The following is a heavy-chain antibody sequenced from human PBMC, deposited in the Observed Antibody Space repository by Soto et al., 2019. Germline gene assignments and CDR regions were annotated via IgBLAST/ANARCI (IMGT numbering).Heavy chain of an antibody. CDR1: GFTFSSYW. D-gene: IGHD2-15*01. CDR3: ARDGPKVVVAAIYYYYYMDV. J-gene: IGHJ6*03. Sequence: GGSLRLSCAASGFTFSSYWMHWVRQAPGKGLVWVSRINSDGSSTSYADSVKGRFTISRDNAKNTLYLQMNSLRAEDTAVYYCARDGPKVVVAAIYYYYYMDVWGKGTTVTVSS. CDR2: INSDGSST. V-gene: IGHV3-74*01.